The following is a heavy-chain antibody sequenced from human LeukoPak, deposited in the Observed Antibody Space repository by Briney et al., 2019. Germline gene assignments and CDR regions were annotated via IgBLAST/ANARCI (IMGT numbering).Heavy chain of an antibody. CDR3: ARDGHGGNSFDF. CDR2: INANSGGT. CDR1: GYTFTGYY. D-gene: IGHD4-23*01. J-gene: IGHJ4*02. V-gene: IGHV1-2*02. Sequence: ASVKVSCKASGYTFTGYYMHWVQQAPGQGVEWMGWINANSGGTDYAQKFQDRVTMTRDTSISTAYMELSRLTSDDTAVYYCARDGHGGNSFDFWGQGTLVTVSS.